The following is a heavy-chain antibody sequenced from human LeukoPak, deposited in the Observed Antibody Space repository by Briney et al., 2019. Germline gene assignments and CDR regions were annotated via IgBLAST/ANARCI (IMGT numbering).Heavy chain of an antibody. J-gene: IGHJ6*03. CDR2: ISSSGSTI. V-gene: IGHV3-48*04. Sequence: GGSLRLSCAVSGFTFSRYSMNWVRQAPGKGLEWVSYISSSGSTIYYADSVKGRFTISRDNAKNSLYLQMNSLRAEDTAVYYCARIPREHYYYYYYMDVWGKGTTVTISS. D-gene: IGHD1-26*01. CDR1: GFTFSRYS. CDR3: ARIPREHYYYYYYMDV.